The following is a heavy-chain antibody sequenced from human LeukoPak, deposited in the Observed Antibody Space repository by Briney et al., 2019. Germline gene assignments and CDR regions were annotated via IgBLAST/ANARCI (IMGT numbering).Heavy chain of an antibody. CDR3: ARDAIENYDFWSGSYYYFDY. CDR1: GYTFTSYG. Sequence: ASVKVSCKASGYTFTSYGISWVRQAPGQGLEWMGSISAYNGNTNYAQKLQGRVTMTRDTSTSTVYMELSSLRSEDTAAYYCARDAIENYDFWSGSYYYFDYWGQGTLVTVSS. J-gene: IGHJ4*02. CDR2: ISAYNGNT. V-gene: IGHV1-18*01. D-gene: IGHD3-3*01.